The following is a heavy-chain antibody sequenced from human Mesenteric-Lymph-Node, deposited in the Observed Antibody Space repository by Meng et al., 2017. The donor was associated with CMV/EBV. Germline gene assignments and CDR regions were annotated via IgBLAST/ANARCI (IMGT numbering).Heavy chain of an antibody. Sequence: GESLKISCAASGFTFSSYSMNWVRQAPGKGLEWVSSISSSSSYIYYADSVKGRFTISRDNAKNSLYLQMNSLRAEDTAVYYCARDTTLPPDLDYWGQGTLVTVSS. V-gene: IGHV3-21*01. J-gene: IGHJ4*02. CDR3: ARDTTLPPDLDY. D-gene: IGHD2/OR15-2a*01. CDR2: ISSSSSYI. CDR1: GFTFSSYS.